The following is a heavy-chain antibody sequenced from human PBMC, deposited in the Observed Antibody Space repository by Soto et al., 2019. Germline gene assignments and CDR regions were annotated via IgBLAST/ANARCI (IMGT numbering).Heavy chain of an antibody. CDR2: IFYSGST. CDR1: GGSVNSGSYY. Sequence: SETMSLTCTVSGGSVNSGSYYWSWIRQPPGKGLEWIGYIFYSGSTNYNPSLKSRVTMSLDTSKNQFSLKLSSLIAADTAVYYCASHRSWPYYFAFWGQGTLVTVSS. CDR3: ASHRSWPYYFAF. J-gene: IGHJ4*02. V-gene: IGHV4-61*01.